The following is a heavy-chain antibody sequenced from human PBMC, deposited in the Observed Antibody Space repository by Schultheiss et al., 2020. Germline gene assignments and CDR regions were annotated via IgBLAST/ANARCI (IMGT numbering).Heavy chain of an antibody. V-gene: IGHV3-33*01. CDR3: ARQDLEERGVPAPGYSSSWYIPTPFDY. CDR1: GFTFSSYG. CDR2: IWYDGSNK. D-gene: IGHD6-13*01. Sequence: GGSLRLSCAASGFTFSSYGMHWVRQAPGKGLEWVAVIWYDGSNKYYADSVKGRFTISRDNSKNTLYLQMNSLRAEDTAVYYCARQDLEERGVPAPGYSSSWYIPTPFDYWGKGTLV. J-gene: IGHJ4*02.